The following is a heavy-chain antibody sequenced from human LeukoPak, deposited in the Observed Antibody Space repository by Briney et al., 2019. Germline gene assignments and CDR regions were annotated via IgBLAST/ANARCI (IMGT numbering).Heavy chain of an antibody. V-gene: IGHV3-23*01. CDR1: GFRFSDFT. Sequence: HPGGSLRLSCAASGFRFSDFTMTWVRQAPGKGPEWVSAIGGRGGSTYYADSLGGRFTISRDNSKDMLYLQMNSLRAEDTAVYYCARGRYDFWSGSNQHYFDYWGQGTLVTVSS. CDR2: IGGRGGST. CDR3: ARGRYDFWSGSNQHYFDY. D-gene: IGHD3-3*01. J-gene: IGHJ4*02.